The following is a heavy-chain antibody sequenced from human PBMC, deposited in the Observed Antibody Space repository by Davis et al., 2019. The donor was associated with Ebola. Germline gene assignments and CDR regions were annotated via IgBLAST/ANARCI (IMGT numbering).Heavy chain of an antibody. CDR1: GFTFSSYA. J-gene: IGHJ4*02. V-gene: IGHV3-30*04. CDR2: ISYDGSNK. D-gene: IGHD2-8*01. Sequence: PGGSLRLSCEASGFTFSSYAMHWVRQAPGKGLEWVAVISYDGSNKYYADSVKGRFTISRDNSKNTMYLQMNSLRAEDTAVYYCARGRSVLMVYAIDYWGQGTLVTVSS. CDR3: ARGRSVLMVYAIDY.